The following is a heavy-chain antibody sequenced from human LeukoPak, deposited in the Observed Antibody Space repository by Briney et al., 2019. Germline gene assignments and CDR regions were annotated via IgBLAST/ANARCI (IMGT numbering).Heavy chain of an antibody. V-gene: IGHV3-21*01. CDR2: ISSDSDYI. CDR1: GFTFSLYS. CDR3: ARGRTRFDS. J-gene: IGHJ5*01. Sequence: GGSLRLSCAASGFTFSLYSMNWVRQAPGKGLEWVSSISSDSDYIFYGDSLKGRFSISRDNAKTSLYLQMNSLRAEDTAVYYCARGRTRFDSWGQGTLVSVSS.